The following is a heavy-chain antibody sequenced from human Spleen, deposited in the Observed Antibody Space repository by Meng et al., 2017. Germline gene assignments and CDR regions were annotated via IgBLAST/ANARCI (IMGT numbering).Heavy chain of an antibody. J-gene: IGHJ4*02. CDR2: IDPKNGDT. CDR1: GYTFTSFD. V-gene: IGHV1-2*06. D-gene: IGHD4-17*01. CDR3: ARVYGDYVLDY. Sequence: QVQLVQSGAEVKKPGASVKVSCKASGYTFTSFDINWVRQAPGQGLEWMGRIDPKNGDTHYAQKFQGRVTMTRDTSISTGYMELSRLRPDDTAVYYCARVYGDYVLDYWGQGTLVTVSS.